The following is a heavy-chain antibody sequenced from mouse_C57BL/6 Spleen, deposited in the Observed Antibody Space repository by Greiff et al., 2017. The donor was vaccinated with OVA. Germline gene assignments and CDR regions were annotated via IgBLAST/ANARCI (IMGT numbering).Heavy chain of an antibody. J-gene: IGHJ4*01. CDR2: ISNGGGST. CDR3: ARCSSYVYYAMDY. V-gene: IGHV5-12*01. D-gene: IGHD1-1*01. Sequence: EVQRVESGGGLVQPGGSLKLSCAASGFTFSDYYMYWVRQTPEKRLEWVAYISNGGGSTYYPDTVKGRSTISRDNATNTLYLQMSRLKSEDTAMYYCARCSSYVYYAMDYWGQGTSVTVSS. CDR1: GFTFSDYY.